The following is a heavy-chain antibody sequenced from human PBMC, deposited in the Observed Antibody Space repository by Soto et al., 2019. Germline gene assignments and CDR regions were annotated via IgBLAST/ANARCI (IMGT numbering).Heavy chain of an antibody. CDR1: GITFSDYS. J-gene: IGHJ3*02. CDR2: ISGGTGTT. Sequence: GGSLRLSCAVSGITFSDYSINWVRQAPGKGLEWVSGISGGTGTTHYADSVKGRFTISRDNSKNTVYLQMNSLRAEDTALYYCATVLSAAFDIWGQGTMVTV. V-gene: IGHV3-23*01. CDR3: ATVLSAAFDI.